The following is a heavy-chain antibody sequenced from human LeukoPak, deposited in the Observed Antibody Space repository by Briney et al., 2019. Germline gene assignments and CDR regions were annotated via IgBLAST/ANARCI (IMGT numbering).Heavy chain of an antibody. CDR1: GFTFGDYL. J-gene: IGHJ6*03. CDR3: ARDRGNWNYVYYYYYMDV. D-gene: IGHD1-7*01. V-gene: IGHV4-34*01. CDR2: INHSGST. Sequence: GSLRLSCTASGFTFGDYLMSWFRQPPGKGLEWIGEINHSGSTNYNPSLKSRVTISVDTSKNQFSLKLSSVTAADTAVYYCARDRGNWNYVYYYYYMDVWGKGTTVTVSS.